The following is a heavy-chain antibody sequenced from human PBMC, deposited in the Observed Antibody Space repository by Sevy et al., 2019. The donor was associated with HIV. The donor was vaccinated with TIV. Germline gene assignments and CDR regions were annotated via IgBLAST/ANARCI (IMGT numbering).Heavy chain of an antibody. D-gene: IGHD3-22*01. CDR2: IYWNDDR. CDR3: AHTSYDTSGYYNHDAFDI. Sequence: SGPTLVNPTQTLTLTCTFSGFSLSTTEVGVDWIRQPPGKALEWLALIYWNDDRRYSPSLKSRLTITKDTSKNQVVLTMTNMDPVDTATYYCAHTSYDTSGYYNHDAFDIWGQGTMVTVSS. CDR1: GFSLSTTEVG. V-gene: IGHV2-5*01. J-gene: IGHJ3*02.